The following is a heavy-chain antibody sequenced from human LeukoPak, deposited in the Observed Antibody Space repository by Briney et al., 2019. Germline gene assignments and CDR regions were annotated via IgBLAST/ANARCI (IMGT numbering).Heavy chain of an antibody. V-gene: IGHV3-21*01. Sequence: PGGSLRLSCAASGFTFSSYSMNWVRQAPGKGLEWVSSISSSSSYIYYADSVKGRFTISRDNAKNSLYLQMNSLRAEDTAVYYCAKKVMVLMVYQFDYWGQGTLVTVSS. CDR2: ISSSSSYI. CDR3: AKKVMVLMVYQFDY. CDR1: GFTFSSYS. J-gene: IGHJ4*02. D-gene: IGHD2-8*01.